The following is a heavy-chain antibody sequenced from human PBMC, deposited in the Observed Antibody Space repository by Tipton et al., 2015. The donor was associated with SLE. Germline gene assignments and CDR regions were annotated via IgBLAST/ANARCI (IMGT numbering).Heavy chain of an antibody. CDR3: ATDSFGAAAGADAFDI. CDR1: GYTLTELS. V-gene: IGHV1-24*01. CDR2: FDPEDGET. D-gene: IGHD6-13*01. J-gene: IGHJ3*02. Sequence: QSGAEVKKPGASVKVSCKVSGYTLTELSMHWVRQAPGKGLEWMGGFDPEDGETIYAQKFQGRVTMTEDTSTDTAYMELSSLRSEDTAVYYCATDSFGAAAGADAFDIWGQGTMVTVSS.